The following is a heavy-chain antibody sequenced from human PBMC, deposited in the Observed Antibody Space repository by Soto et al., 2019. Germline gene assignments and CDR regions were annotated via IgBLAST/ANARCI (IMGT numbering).Heavy chain of an antibody. CDR3: VRGILEWLAYFDY. CDR2: ISSNGGST. J-gene: IGHJ4*02. D-gene: IGHD3-3*01. CDR1: GFTFSSYA. Sequence: GGSLRLSCSASGFTFSSYAMHWFRQAPGKGLEYVSAISSNGGSTYYADSVKGRFTISRDNSKNTLYLQMSSLRAEDTAVYYCVRGILEWLAYFDYWGQGTLVTVSS. V-gene: IGHV3-64D*08.